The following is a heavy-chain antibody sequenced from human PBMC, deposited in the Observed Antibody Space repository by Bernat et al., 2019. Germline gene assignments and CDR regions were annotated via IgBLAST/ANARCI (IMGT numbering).Heavy chain of an antibody. V-gene: IGHV4-39*01. CDR1: GGSISTGSYY. J-gene: IGHJ3*02. Sequence: QLQLQESGPGLVKPSETLSLTCTVSGGSISTGSYYWGWIRQPPGKVLEWIGSIYYSGSTYYNPSLKSRVTISVDTSKKQFSLNLNSVTAAETAVYYCARLGSSSDAFDIWGQGTMVTVSS. D-gene: IGHD6-6*01. CDR2: IYYSGST. CDR3: ARLGSSSDAFDI.